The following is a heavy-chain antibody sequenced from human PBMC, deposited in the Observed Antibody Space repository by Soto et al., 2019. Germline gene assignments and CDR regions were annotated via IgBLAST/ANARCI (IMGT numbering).Heavy chain of an antibody. Sequence: VQLVESGGTLVQPGGSLRLSCADSGFSFSSYWMHWVRQGPGKGLVWVARINTDGSSTNYADSVKGRFTISRDNAKNTLYLQMNSLRAEDTAVYYCARSPGGYYIDWGQGTMVTVSS. D-gene: IGHD3-9*01. CDR3: ARSPGGYYID. J-gene: IGHJ3*01. CDR1: GFSFSSYW. CDR2: INTDGSST. V-gene: IGHV3-74*01.